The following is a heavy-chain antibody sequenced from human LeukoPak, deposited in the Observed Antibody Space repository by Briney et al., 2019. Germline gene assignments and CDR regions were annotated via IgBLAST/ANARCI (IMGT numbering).Heavy chain of an antibody. Sequence: GGSLRLSCAASGFTFDDYAMHWVRQAPGKGLEWVSGISWNSGSIGYADSVKGRFTISRDNAKNSLYLQMNSLRAEDTALYYCAKENIPYYFDYWGQGTLVTVSS. V-gene: IGHV3-9*01. D-gene: IGHD2/OR15-2a*01. CDR2: ISWNSGSI. CDR3: AKENIPYYFDY. CDR1: GFTFDDYA. J-gene: IGHJ4*02.